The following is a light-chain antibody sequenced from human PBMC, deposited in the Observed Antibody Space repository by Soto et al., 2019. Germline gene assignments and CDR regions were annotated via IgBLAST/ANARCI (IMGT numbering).Light chain of an antibody. Sequence: EIVMTQSPATLSLSPGERASLSCRASQSVSSNVAWYQRKRGQAPRLLIYAASTRATGIPTRFSGSGSGTEFTLTISSLQSEDFAVYYCQQYTEWPPWTFGQGTKVDIK. CDR2: AAS. V-gene: IGKV3-15*01. CDR3: QQYTEWPPWT. CDR1: QSVSSN. J-gene: IGKJ1*01.